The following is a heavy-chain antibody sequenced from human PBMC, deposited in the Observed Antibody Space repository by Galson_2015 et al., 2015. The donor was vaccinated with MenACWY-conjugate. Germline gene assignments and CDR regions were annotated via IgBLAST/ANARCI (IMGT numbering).Heavy chain of an antibody. V-gene: IGHV3-48*03. Sequence: SLRLSCAASGFTFRTYEMNWVRQAPGKGLEWVSYISSGGNTIYYGDSVKGRFTISRDNAKNSLYLQMNSLRAEDTAVYYCARWVAVKMIEYCGQGTLVTVSS. D-gene: IGHD6-19*01. CDR2: ISSGGNTI. J-gene: IGHJ4*02. CDR3: ARWVAVKMIEY. CDR1: GFTFRTYE.